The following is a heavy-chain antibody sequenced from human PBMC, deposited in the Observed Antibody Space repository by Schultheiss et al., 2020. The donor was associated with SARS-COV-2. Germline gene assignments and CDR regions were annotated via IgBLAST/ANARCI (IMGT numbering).Heavy chain of an antibody. CDR1: GGSISSGGYS. CDR2: IYYTGIT. Sequence: SETLSLTCAVSGGSISSGGYSWSWIRQHPGKGLEWIGYIYYTGITNYNPSLKSRVTISVDTSKNQFSLKLSSVTAADTAVYYCASGSISSSWHSRWFDPWGQGTLVTVSS. D-gene: IGHD6-13*01. CDR3: ASGSISSSWHSRWFDP. V-gene: IGHV4-61*08. J-gene: IGHJ5*02.